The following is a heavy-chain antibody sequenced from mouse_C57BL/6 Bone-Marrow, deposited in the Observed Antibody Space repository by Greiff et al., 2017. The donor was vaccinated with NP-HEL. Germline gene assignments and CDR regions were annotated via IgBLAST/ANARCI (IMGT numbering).Heavy chain of an antibody. CDR2: IDPSDSYT. J-gene: IGHJ2*01. CDR3: ARSKAGTG. D-gene: IGHD4-1*01. Sequence: QVQLQQPGAELVRPGTSVKLSCKASGYTFTSYWMHWVKQRPGQGLEWIGVIDPSDSYTNYNQKFKGKATLTVDTSSSTAYMQLSSLTSEDSAVYYCARSKAGTGWGQGTTLTVSS. CDR1: GYTFTSYW. V-gene: IGHV1-59*01.